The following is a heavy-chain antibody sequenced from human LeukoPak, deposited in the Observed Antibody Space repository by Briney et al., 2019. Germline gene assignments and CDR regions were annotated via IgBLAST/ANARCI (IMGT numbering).Heavy chain of an antibody. CDR2: IYYSGST. CDR3: ATGYCSSTSCPHYYYYMDV. D-gene: IGHD2-2*01. J-gene: IGHJ6*03. Sequence: SETLSLTCTVSGGSISSYYWSWIRQPPGKGLEWIGYIYYSGSTNYNPSLKSRVIISVDTSKNQFSLKLSSVTAADTAVYYCATGYCSSTSCPHYYYYMDVWGKGTTVTVSS. V-gene: IGHV4-59*12. CDR1: GGSISSYY.